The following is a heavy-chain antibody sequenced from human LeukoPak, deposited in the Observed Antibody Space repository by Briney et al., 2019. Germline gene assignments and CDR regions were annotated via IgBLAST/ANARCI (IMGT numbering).Heavy chain of an antibody. CDR3: AKGSYDSSGYYGY. Sequence: GGSLRLSCAASGFTFSSYVMSWVRQAPGKGLEWVSAISGSGGSTYYADSVKGRFTISRDNSKNTLYLQMNSLRAEDTAVYYCAKGSYDSSGYYGYWGQGTLVTVSS. D-gene: IGHD3-22*01. J-gene: IGHJ4*02. CDR2: ISGSGGST. CDR1: GFTFSSYV. V-gene: IGHV3-23*01.